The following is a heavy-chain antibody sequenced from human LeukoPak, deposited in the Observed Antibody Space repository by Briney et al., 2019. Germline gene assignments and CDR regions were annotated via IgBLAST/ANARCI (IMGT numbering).Heavy chain of an antibody. Sequence: GGSLRLSCVASGFTFTSYTMNWVRQAPGTGLEWLSLITASSGTIRYADSVEGRFTVSRDNGKNSLYLQMNSLRVEDTGIYYCVREVVSAGTGDYWGQGALVTVSS. CDR3: VREVVSAGTGDY. V-gene: IGHV3-48*01. J-gene: IGHJ4*02. CDR2: ITASSGTI. D-gene: IGHD6-13*01. CDR1: GFTFTSYT.